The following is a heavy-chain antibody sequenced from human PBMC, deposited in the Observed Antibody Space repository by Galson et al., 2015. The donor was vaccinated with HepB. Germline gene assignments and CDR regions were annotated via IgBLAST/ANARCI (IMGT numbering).Heavy chain of an antibody. D-gene: IGHD2-2*01. CDR2: ISAHDDAT. CDR3: AGGLESRNSEVDC. CDR1: GNTFINFV. Sequence: SVKVSCKASGNTFINFVINWVRQAPGQGLEWLGWISAHDDATNYASKFQDRVTMTTDTSTNTAYLKVRSLRSDDTAVYFCAGGLESRNSEVDCWGQGTLVIVSS. J-gene: IGHJ4*02. V-gene: IGHV1-18*01.